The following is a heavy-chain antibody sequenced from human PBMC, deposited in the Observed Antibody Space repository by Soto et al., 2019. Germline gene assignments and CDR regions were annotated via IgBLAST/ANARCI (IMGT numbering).Heavy chain of an antibody. V-gene: IGHV4-4*02. CDR3: ARYSAPGLYYYFGMNV. CDR2: IYHTGIT. J-gene: IGHJ6*02. Sequence: PSQTLSLTCAVCGDSISRSNWWTWVRQPPGKGLEWIGDIYHTGITNYNPSLKNLFTISVCKSKNQFSPKLCSVTAAATAVYSCARYSAPGLYYYFGMNVWGQGTTVTVSS. CDR1: GDSISRSNW. D-gene: IGHD6-13*01.